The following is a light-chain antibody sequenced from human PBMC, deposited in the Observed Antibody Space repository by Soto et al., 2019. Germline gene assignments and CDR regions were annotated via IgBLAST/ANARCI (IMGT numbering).Light chain of an antibody. J-gene: IGKJ1*01. Sequence: EIVMTQSPATLSLSPGERATLSCRASHSVSSSYLSWYQHKPGQAPRLLIYGASIRATGIPARFSGSGSGTAFTLTISSLQPEDFAVYYCQQDYNLPWTFGQGTKVDIK. CDR3: QQDYNLPWT. V-gene: IGKV3D-7*01. CDR2: GAS. CDR1: HSVSSSY.